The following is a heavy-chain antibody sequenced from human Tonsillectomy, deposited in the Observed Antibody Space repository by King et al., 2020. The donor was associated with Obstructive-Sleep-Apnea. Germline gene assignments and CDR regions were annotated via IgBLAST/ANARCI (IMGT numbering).Heavy chain of an antibody. Sequence: EVQRVESGAEVKKPGESLKISCKGSGYTFTTHWIAWVRQRPGKGLECRGIIHPDDSDTRYSQSFQGQVTFSADKSSNTAYLQWNSLKASDSALYYCARGSSTRFYDYYYGIDVWGPGTTVAVSS. D-gene: IGHD3-10*01. CDR1: GYTFTTHW. CDR3: ARGSSTRFYDYYYGIDV. V-gene: IGHV5-51*01. CDR2: IHPDDSDT. J-gene: IGHJ6*02.